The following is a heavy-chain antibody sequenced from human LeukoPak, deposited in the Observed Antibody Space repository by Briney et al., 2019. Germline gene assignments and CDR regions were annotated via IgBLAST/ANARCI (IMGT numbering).Heavy chain of an antibody. CDR1: GYTLTELS. V-gene: IGHV1-24*01. CDR2: FDPEDGET. J-gene: IGHJ5*02. Sequence: ASVKVSCKVSGYTLTELSMHWVRQAPGKGREWMGGFDPEDGETIYAQKFQGRVTMTEDTSTDTAYMELSSLRSEDTAVYYCATGVSGSYFSFDPWGQGTLVTVSS. D-gene: IGHD1-26*01. CDR3: ATGVSGSYFSFDP.